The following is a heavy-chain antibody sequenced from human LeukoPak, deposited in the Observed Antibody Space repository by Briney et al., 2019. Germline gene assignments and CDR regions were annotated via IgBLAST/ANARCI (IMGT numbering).Heavy chain of an antibody. CDR3: ARGLEVTDY. J-gene: IGHJ4*02. Sequence: SETLSLTCTVSGGSINNYYWSWIRQPPGKGLEWIGYIYYSGSTNYNPSLKSRVTTSVDTSKNQFSLKLSSVTAADTAVYYCARGLEVTDYWGQGTLVTVSS. CDR1: GGSINNYY. V-gene: IGHV4-59*01. CDR2: IYYSGST. D-gene: IGHD4-23*01.